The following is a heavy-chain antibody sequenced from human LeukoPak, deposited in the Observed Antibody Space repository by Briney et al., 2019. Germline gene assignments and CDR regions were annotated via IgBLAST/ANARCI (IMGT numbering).Heavy chain of an antibody. D-gene: IGHD2-8*01. CDR2: IYSGGST. CDR1: GFTVNSNY. V-gene: IGHV3-53*01. CDR3: ASMYFSQYLQH. Sequence: QPGRSLKLSCAASGFTVNSNYMSWVRQAPGKGLEWVSVIYSGGSTYYADSVKGRFTISRDNSKNTLYLQMNSLRAEDTAVYYCASMYFSQYLQHWGQGTLVTVSS. J-gene: IGHJ1*01.